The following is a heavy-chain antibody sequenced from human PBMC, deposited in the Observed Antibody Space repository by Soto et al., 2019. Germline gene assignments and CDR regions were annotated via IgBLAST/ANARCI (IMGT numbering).Heavy chain of an antibody. CDR2: IYYSGST. J-gene: IGHJ5*02. D-gene: IGHD6-25*01. Sequence: SETLSLTCTVSGGSISSYYWSWIRQPPGKGLEWIGYIYYSGSTNYNPSLKSRVTISVDTSKNQFSLRLASVTAADTAFYYCGSVRPSGYVLSWGQGTLVNVSS. CDR1: GGSISSYY. CDR3: GSVRPSGYVLS. V-gene: IGHV4-59*01.